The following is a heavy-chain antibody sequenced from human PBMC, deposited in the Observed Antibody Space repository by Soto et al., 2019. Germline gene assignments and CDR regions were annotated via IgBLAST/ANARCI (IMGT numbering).Heavy chain of an antibody. D-gene: IGHD3-3*01. J-gene: IGHJ4*02. V-gene: IGHV4-31*11. CDR3: ARSRITIFGVVIAYDY. Sequence: SETLSLTCAVYGGSISSGGYYWSWIRQHPGKGLEWIGYIYYSGSTYYNPSLKSRVTISVDTSKNQFSLKLSSVTAADTAVYYCARSRITIFGVVIAYDYWGQGTLVTVSS. CDR2: IYYSGST. CDR1: GGSISSGGYY.